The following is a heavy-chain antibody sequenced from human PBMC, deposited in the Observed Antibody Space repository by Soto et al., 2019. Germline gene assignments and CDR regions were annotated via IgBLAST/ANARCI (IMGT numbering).Heavy chain of an antibody. CDR1: GGSISSSSYY. CDR2: IYYSGST. CDR3: ARQKQGGYYPFPNWFDP. Sequence: SETLSLTCTVSGGSISSSSYYWGWIRQPPGKGLEWIGSIYYSGSTYYNPSLKSRVTISVDTSKNQFSLKLSSVTAADTAVYYCARQKQGGYYPFPNWFDPWGQGTLVTVSS. J-gene: IGHJ5*02. V-gene: IGHV4-39*01. D-gene: IGHD3-22*01.